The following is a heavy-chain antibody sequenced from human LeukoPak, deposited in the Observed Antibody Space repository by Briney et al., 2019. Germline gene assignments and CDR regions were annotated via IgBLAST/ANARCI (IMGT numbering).Heavy chain of an antibody. V-gene: IGHV4-34*01. CDR3: ARGSDYDSSACEY. J-gene: IGHJ4*02. Sequence: PSETLSLTCAVYGGSFSDYYWSWSRQPPGKGLEWIGEINHSGSTNYNSSLKSRVAISVDTSKNQFSLKVNSVTAADTAVYYCARGSDYDSSACEYWGQGTLVTVSS. CDR1: GGSFSDYY. D-gene: IGHD3-22*01. CDR2: INHSGST.